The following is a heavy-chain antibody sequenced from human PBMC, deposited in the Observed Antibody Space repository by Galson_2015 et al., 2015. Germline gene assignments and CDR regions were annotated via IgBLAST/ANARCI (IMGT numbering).Heavy chain of an antibody. D-gene: IGHD3-16*02. CDR3: ARDARIPFGGVIPPKTLSYFFYGMDG. CDR2: ISSSSSTI. J-gene: IGHJ6*02. V-gene: IGHV3-48*02. CDR1: GFTFSSYS. Sequence: SLRLSCAASGFTFSSYSMNWVRQAPGKGLEWVSYISSSSSTIYYADSVKGRFTISRDNAKNSLYLQMNSLRDEDTAVYYCARDARIPFGGVIPPKTLSYFFYGMDGWGQGTTVTVSS.